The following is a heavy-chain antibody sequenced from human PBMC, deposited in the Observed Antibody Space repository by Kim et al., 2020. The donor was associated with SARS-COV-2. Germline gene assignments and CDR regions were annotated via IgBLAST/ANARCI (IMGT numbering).Heavy chain of an antibody. CDR1: GFTFSDYY. J-gene: IGHJ6*02. CDR3: ARAEELGGSYSASYYYGMDV. V-gene: IGHV3-11*03. D-gene: IGHD1-26*01. Sequence: GGSLRLSCAASGFTFSDYYMSWIRQAPGKGLEWVSYISSSSSYTNYADSVKGRFTISRDNAKNSLYLQMNSLRAEDTAVYYCARAEELGGSYSASYYYGMDVWGQGTTVTVSS. CDR2: ISSSSSYT.